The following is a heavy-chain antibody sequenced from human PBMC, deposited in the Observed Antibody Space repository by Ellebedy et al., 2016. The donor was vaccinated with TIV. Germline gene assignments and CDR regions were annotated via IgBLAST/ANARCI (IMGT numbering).Heavy chain of an antibody. J-gene: IGHJ5*02. Sequence: SVKVSXXASGGTFSSYAISWVRQAPGQGLEWMGRIIPILGIANYAQKFQGRVTITADKSTSTAYMELSSLRSEDTAVYYCARDKSKDLTGTGWFNPWGQGTLVTVSS. CDR1: GGTFSSYA. CDR2: IIPILGIA. V-gene: IGHV1-69*04. D-gene: IGHD1-20*01. CDR3: ARDKSKDLTGTGWFNP.